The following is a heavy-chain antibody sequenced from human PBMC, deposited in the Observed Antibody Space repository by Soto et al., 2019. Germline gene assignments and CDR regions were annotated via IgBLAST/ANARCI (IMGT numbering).Heavy chain of an antibody. Sequence: SVKVSCKASGGTFSSYAISWVRQAPGQGLEWMGGIIPIFGTANYAQKFQGRVTITADKSTSTAYMELSSLRSEDTAVYYCARDLSNLGRYFDYWGQGXLVTVSS. D-gene: IGHD4-4*01. V-gene: IGHV1-69*06. CDR3: ARDLSNLGRYFDY. CDR2: IIPIFGTA. CDR1: GGTFSSYA. J-gene: IGHJ4*02.